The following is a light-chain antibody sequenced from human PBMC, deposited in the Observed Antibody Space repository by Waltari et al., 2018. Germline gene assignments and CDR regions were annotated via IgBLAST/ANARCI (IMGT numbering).Light chain of an antibody. CDR2: EGS. CDR3: CSNVGSSVF. V-gene: IGLV2-23*03. Sequence: QSALTQPASVSGSPGQSITISCTGFNSNVGSYNLVSWYQKHPGKAPKLLIYEGSRRPSGVANRCSGSKSDNTASLTLSGLQAEDEADYYCCSNVGSSVFFGGGTKLTVL. CDR1: NSNVGSYNL. J-gene: IGLJ2*01.